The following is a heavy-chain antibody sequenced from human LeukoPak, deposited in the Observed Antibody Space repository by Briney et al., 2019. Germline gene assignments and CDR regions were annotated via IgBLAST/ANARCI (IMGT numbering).Heavy chain of an antibody. D-gene: IGHD6-6*01. J-gene: IGHJ4*02. CDR3: ARDRSIAARQRGGFRY. Sequence: VASVTVSCKASGYTFTSYYMHWVRQAPGQGLEWMGIINPSGGSTSYAQKFQGRVTMTRDTSTSTVYMELSRLRSDDTAVYYCARDRSIAARQRGGFRYWGQGTLVTVSS. CDR1: GYTFTSYY. V-gene: IGHV1-46*01. CDR2: INPSGGST.